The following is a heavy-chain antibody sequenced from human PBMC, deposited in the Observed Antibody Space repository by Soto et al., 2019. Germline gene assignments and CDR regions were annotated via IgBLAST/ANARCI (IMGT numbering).Heavy chain of an antibody. V-gene: IGHV3-30-3*01. CDR2: ISYDGSNK. J-gene: IGHJ4*02. D-gene: IGHD1-26*01. Sequence: QVQLVESGGGVVQPGRSLRLSCAASGFTFRSYAMHWVRQAPGKGLEWVAVISYDGSNKYYADSVKGRFTISRDNSKNTLYLQMNSLRAEDTAVYYCAREGVGATRVFDYWGQGTLVTVSS. CDR1: GFTFRSYA. CDR3: AREGVGATRVFDY.